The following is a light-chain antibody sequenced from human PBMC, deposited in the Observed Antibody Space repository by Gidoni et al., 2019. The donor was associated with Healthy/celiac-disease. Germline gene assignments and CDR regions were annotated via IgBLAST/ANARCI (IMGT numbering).Light chain of an antibody. Sequence: DIQMTQSPSTLSASVGDRFTITCRASQSISSWLAWYQQKPGKAPKLLIYDASSLESGVPSRFSGSGSGTEFTLTISSLQPDDFATYYCQQYNSYAGTFGQXTKVEIK. CDR1: QSISSW. V-gene: IGKV1-5*01. CDR3: QQYNSYAGT. J-gene: IGKJ1*01. CDR2: DAS.